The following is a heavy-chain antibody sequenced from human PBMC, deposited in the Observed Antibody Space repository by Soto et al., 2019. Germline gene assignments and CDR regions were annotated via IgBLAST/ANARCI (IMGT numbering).Heavy chain of an antibody. Sequence: SVKVSCKASGYTFTSYDINWVRQATGQGLEWMGGIIPIFGTANYAQKFQGRVTITADESTSTAYMELSSLRSEDTAVYYCARADCSGGSCVDYYYYYGMDVWGQGTTVTVSS. D-gene: IGHD2-15*01. CDR1: GYTFTSYD. V-gene: IGHV1-69*13. CDR2: IIPIFGTA. J-gene: IGHJ6*02. CDR3: ARADCSGGSCVDYYYYYGMDV.